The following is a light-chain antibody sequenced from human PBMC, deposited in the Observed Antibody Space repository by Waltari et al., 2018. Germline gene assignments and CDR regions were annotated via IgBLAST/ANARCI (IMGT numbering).Light chain of an antibody. V-gene: IGKV3-20*01. J-gene: IGKJ2*01. CDR2: GAS. Sequence: VLTQSPGTLSLSPGERATLSCRASQSLTKRYLAWYQQQPGQAPRLLIYGASSRAAGIPDRVSGSGSGTDFTLTISRLEPEDFAVYYCQQYGSSVLYTFGQGTKLEIK. CDR1: QSLTKRY. CDR3: QQYGSSVLYT.